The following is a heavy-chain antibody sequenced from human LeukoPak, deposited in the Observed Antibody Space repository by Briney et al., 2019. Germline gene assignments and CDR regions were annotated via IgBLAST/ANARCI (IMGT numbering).Heavy chain of an antibody. Sequence: GASVKVSFKASGYTFTSYGISWVRQAPGQGLEWMGGIIPIFGTANYAQKFQGRVTITADKSTSTAYMELSSLRSEDTAVYYCASIAAAGGYFDYWGQGTLVTVSS. D-gene: IGHD6-13*01. V-gene: IGHV1-69*06. J-gene: IGHJ4*02. CDR3: ASIAAAGGYFDY. CDR2: IIPIFGTA. CDR1: GYTFTSYG.